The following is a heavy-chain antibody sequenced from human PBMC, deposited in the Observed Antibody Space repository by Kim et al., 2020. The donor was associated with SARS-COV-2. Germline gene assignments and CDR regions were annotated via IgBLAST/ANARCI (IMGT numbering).Heavy chain of an antibody. Sequence: SETLSLTCTVSGGSISISSYYWGWIRQPPGKGLEWIGSIYYSGSTYYNPSLKSRVTISVDTSTNQFSLKLSSVTAADTAVYYCARRRNCSGGSCYLHYYYYYGMDVWGQGTTVTVSS. CDR1: GGSISISSYY. CDR2: IYYSGST. J-gene: IGHJ6*02. D-gene: IGHD2-15*01. CDR3: ARRRNCSGGSCYLHYYYYYGMDV. V-gene: IGHV4-39*01.